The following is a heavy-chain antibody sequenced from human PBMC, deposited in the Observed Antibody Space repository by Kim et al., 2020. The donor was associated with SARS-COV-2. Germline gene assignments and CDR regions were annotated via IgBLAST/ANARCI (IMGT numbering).Heavy chain of an antibody. D-gene: IGHD6-6*01. CDR3: TTDSRYSSSSFYNY. J-gene: IGHJ4*02. CDR2: IKSKTDGGTT. CDR1: GFTFSNAW. V-gene: IGHV3-15*01. Sequence: GGSLRLSCAASGFTFSNAWMSWVRQAPGKGLEWVGRIKSKTDGGTTDYAAPVKGRFTISRDDSKNTLYLEMNSLKTEDTAAYYCTTDSRYSSSSFYNYWGQGTLVTVSS.